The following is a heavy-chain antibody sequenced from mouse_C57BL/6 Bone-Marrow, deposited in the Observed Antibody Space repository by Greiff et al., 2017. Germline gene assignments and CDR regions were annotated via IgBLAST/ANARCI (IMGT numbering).Heavy chain of an antibody. V-gene: IGHV1-81*01. CDR1: GYTFTSYG. CDR2: LYPRSGNT. J-gene: IGHJ1*03. CDR3: ARWESNYVDWYFEV. Sequence: VQLQQSGAELARPGASVKLSCKASGYTFTSYGISWVQQRPGQGLEWIGELYPRSGNTYYNEKFKGQATLTADKSSSTAYMLLRSLTSEDSAVYFCARWESNYVDWYFEVWGTGTTVTVAS. D-gene: IGHD2-5*01.